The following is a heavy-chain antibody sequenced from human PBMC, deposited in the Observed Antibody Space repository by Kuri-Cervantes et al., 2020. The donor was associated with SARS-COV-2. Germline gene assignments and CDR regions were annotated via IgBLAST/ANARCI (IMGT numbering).Heavy chain of an antibody. CDR3: ARGRVGVQDF. Sequence: GESLKISCAAAGFSVSSNFMSWVRQAPGKGLEWVSIIYSSGTTYYADSVKGRFTISRDNSKNTLYLQMNNMRREDTAVYFCARGRVGVQDFWGQGTLVTVSS. V-gene: IGHV3-66*03. J-gene: IGHJ4*02. CDR2: IYSSGTT. CDR1: GFSVSSNF. D-gene: IGHD2-21*01.